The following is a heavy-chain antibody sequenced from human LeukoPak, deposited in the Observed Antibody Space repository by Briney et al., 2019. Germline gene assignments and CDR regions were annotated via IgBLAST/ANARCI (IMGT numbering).Heavy chain of an antibody. V-gene: IGHV4-34*01. CDR2: IHHTGAT. J-gene: IGHJ6*03. D-gene: IGHD3-9*01. Sequence: SEALSLTCAVYGGSLSGYFWSWIRQPPGKGLEWIGEIHHTGATNYKPSLKSRVSISLDMSKNQLSLEMRSVTAADTAVYYCARGRLDYYYMDVWGRGTTVTVSS. CDR3: ARGRLDYYYMDV. CDR1: GGSLSGYF.